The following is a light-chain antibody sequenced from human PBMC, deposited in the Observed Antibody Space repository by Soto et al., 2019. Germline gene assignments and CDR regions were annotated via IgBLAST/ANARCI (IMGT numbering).Light chain of an antibody. CDR3: ETWDTNVVV. Sequence: QDVVTQSSSASASLGSSGKLTCTLSSGHSTYIIAWHQQQPGKAPRYLMKLEGSGSYNKGSGIPDRFSGSSSGADRYLTISNLQFEDEADYYCETWDTNVVVFGGGTKLTV. V-gene: IGLV4-60*02. CDR2: LEGSGSY. CDR1: SGHSTYI. J-gene: IGLJ2*01.